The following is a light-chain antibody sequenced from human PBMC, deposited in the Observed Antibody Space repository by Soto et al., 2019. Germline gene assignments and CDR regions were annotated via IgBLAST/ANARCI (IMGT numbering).Light chain of an antibody. J-gene: IGKJ4*01. CDR1: QSVSSY. V-gene: IGKV3-11*01. Sequence: EIVLTQSPATLSLSPGERATLSCRASQSVSSYLAWYQQKPGQAPRLLIYDASNRATGIPARFSGSGSGTDFTLTINSLQSEHFAVYYCQQYSNRPLTFGGGTKADIK. CDR2: DAS. CDR3: QQYSNRPLT.